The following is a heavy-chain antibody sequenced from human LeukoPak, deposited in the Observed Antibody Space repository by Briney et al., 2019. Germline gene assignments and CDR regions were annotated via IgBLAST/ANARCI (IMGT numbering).Heavy chain of an antibody. CDR3: ARAPLGYSGYDLDY. V-gene: IGHV1-2*02. Sequence: ASVKVSCKASGYTFTGYYMHWVRQAPGQGLEWMGWINPNSGGTNYAQKFQGRVTMTRDTSISTAYMELGRLRSDDTAVYYCARAPLGYSGYDLDYWGQGTLVTVSS. J-gene: IGHJ4*02. CDR2: INPNSGGT. CDR1: GYTFTGYY. D-gene: IGHD5-12*01.